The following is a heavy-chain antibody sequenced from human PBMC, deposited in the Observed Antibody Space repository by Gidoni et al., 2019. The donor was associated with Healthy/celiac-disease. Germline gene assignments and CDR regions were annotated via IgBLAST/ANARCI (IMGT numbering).Heavy chain of an antibody. CDR2: ISGSGGST. CDR1: GFHFSSYA. Sequence: EVQLLESGGGLGQPGGSLRLSGAASGFHFSSYAMSWVRQAPGKGLECVSAISGSGGSTYYADSVKGRFTISRDNSKNTLYLQMNSLRAEDTAVYYCAKDPPSSPFDYWGQGTLVTVSS. V-gene: IGHV3-23*01. CDR3: AKDPPSSPFDY. D-gene: IGHD6-6*01. J-gene: IGHJ4*02.